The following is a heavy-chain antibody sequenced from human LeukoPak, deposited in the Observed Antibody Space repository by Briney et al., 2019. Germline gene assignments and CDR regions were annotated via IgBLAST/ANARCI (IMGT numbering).Heavy chain of an antibody. Sequence: SETLSLTCTVSGGSISSSSHYWGWIRQPPGKGLDWIGSIYYSGSTYYNPSLKSRVTISVDTSKNQFSLKLTSVTASDTAVYYCARPAEVTAIQPFDYWGQGALVTVSS. CDR1: GGSISSSSHY. J-gene: IGHJ4*02. CDR2: IYYSGST. V-gene: IGHV4-39*01. CDR3: ARPAEVTAIQPFDY. D-gene: IGHD2-21*02.